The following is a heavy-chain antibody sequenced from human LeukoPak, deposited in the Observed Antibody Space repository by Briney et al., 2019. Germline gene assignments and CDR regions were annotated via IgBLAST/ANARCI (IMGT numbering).Heavy chain of an antibody. V-gene: IGHV3-30*02. CDR3: AKELNGYLDY. J-gene: IGHJ4*02. D-gene: IGHD2-8*01. CDR1: GFLFSSYD. Sequence: GGSLRLSCAASGFLFSSYDMHWVRDAPDKAREWVAYIRSGGSSKHYTDSVKGRFTITRDNSYSTLNVQMNSPRAEDTAVYYCAKELNGYLDYWGQGTLVTVSS. CDR2: IRSGGSSK.